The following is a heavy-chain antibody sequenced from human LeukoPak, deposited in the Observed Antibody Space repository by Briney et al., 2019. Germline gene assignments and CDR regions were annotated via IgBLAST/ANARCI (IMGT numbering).Heavy chain of an antibody. CDR3: ARARRYCSSTSCYWDYYGMDV. J-gene: IGHJ6*02. D-gene: IGHD2-2*01. CDR2: INPNSGGT. Sequence: WASVKVSCKASGYTFTGYYMHWVRQAPGQGLEWMGRINPNSGGTNYAQKFQGRVTMTRDTSISTAYMELSRLRSDDTAVYYCARARRYCSSTSCYWDYYGMDVWGQGTTVTVSS. V-gene: IGHV1-2*06. CDR1: GYTFTGYY.